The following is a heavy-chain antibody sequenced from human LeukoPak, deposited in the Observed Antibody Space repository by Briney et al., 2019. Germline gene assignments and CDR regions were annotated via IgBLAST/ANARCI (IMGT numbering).Heavy chain of an antibody. V-gene: IGHV3-7*01. D-gene: IGHD6-13*01. J-gene: IGHJ4*02. CDR2: IKQDGSAT. CDR3: ASYAASGTAGSDY. CDR1: GFTFSSYS. Sequence: GGSLRLSCAASGFTFSSYSMNWVRQAPGKGLEWVANIKQDGSATYYVDSVRGRFAISRDNAKNSLYLQMNSLRAEDTAVYYCASYAASGTAGSDYWGQGTLVTVSS.